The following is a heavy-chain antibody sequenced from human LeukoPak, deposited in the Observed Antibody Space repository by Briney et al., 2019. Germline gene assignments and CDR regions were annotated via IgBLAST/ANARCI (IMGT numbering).Heavy chain of an antibody. CDR1: RFTFSNFG. V-gene: IGHV3-23*01. D-gene: IGHD3-22*01. J-gene: IGHJ4*02. CDR3: AKSSYYDSSGYYREYYFDY. CDR2: ISGSGGST. Sequence: GGSLRLSCAASRFTFSNFGMSWVRQAPGKGLEWVSAISGSGGSTYYADSVKGRFTISRDDSKNTLYLQMNSLRAEDTAVYYCAKSSYYDSSGYYREYYFDYWGQGTLVTVSS.